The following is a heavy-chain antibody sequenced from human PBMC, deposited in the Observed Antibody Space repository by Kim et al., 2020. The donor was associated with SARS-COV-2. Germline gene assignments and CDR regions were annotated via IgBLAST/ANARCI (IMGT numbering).Heavy chain of an antibody. CDR2: INTDTGNP. V-gene: IGHV7-4-1*02. Sequence: ASVKVSCKASGYTFTNYAISWVRQAPGQGLEWMGWINTDTGNPTYAQAFTGRFVFSVDTSVSTTYLQISSLKAEDTALYYCARVIWGSYRYTDSGGQGTLATGS. CDR3: ARVIWGSYRYTDS. J-gene: IGHJ4*02. D-gene: IGHD3-16*02. CDR1: GYTFTNYA.